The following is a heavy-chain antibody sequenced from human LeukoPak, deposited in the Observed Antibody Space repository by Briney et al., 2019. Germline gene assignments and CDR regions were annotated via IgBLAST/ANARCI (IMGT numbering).Heavy chain of an antibody. CDR3: AKRDYSGDNRYFDL. CDR1: GFPFSFYA. V-gene: IGHV3-23*01. D-gene: IGHD4-17*01. CDR2: ISGSGDAT. Sequence: PGGPLTPSFAAPGFPFSFYAMSWVRQAPGKGLEWASAISGSGDATYNADSVKGRVTISRDNAKNTLYLQMSSLRAEDTAVYYCAKRDYSGDNRYFDLWGRGTLVTVSS. J-gene: IGHJ2*01.